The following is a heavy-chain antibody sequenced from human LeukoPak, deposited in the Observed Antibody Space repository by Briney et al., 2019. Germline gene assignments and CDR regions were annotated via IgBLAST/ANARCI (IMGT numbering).Heavy chain of an antibody. Sequence: GRSLRLSCAASGFTFSSYAMHWVRQAPGKGLEWVAVISYDGSNKYYADSVKGRFTISRDNSKNTLYLQMNGLRAEDTAVYYCARSVVTGYYGMDVWGQGTTVTVSS. CDR3: ARSVVTGYYGMDV. J-gene: IGHJ6*02. CDR1: GFTFSSYA. V-gene: IGHV3-30-3*01. CDR2: ISYDGSNK. D-gene: IGHD4-23*01.